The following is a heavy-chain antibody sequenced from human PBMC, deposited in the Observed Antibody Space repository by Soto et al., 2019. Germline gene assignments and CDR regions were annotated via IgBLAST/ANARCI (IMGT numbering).Heavy chain of an antibody. Sequence: ASVKVSCKASGYTFTSYAMHWVRQSPGQRLEWMGWINAGNGNTKYSQKFQGRVTITRDTSASTAYMELSSLRSEDTAVYYCARDRIPAAIRVGENWFDPWGQGTLVTVSS. J-gene: IGHJ5*02. CDR3: ARDRIPAAIRVGENWFDP. V-gene: IGHV1-3*01. D-gene: IGHD2-2*02. CDR1: GYTFTSYA. CDR2: INAGNGNT.